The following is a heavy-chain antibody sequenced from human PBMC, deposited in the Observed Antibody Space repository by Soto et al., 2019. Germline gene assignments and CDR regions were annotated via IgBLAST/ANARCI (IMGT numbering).Heavy chain of an antibody. Sequence: TLSLTCTVSGGSVSSGSYYWSWIRQPPGKGLEWIGYIYYSGSTNYNPSLKSRVTISVDTSKNQFSLKLSSVTAADTAVYYCARDLITGTTLGYYYYGMDVWGQGTTVTVSS. J-gene: IGHJ6*02. CDR2: IYYSGST. CDR3: ARDLITGTTLGYYYYGMDV. CDR1: GGSVSSGSYY. V-gene: IGHV4-61*01. D-gene: IGHD1-7*01.